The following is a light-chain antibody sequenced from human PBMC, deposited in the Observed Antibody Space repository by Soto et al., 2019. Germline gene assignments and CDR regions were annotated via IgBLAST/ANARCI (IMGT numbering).Light chain of an antibody. V-gene: IGKV2-30*01. Sequence: DVVMTQYQISLPVTLGQPASISCRASQTLVYSDVNTFLNWSQQRPGQSPRRLIYKFSNRDCGVPDRFSGSGSGAVLTLKISRVEAEGVGIYSCMQCNHWPPTCGQVTKVDIK. CDR1: QTLVYSDVNTF. J-gene: IGKJ1*01. CDR2: KFS. CDR3: MQCNHWPPT.